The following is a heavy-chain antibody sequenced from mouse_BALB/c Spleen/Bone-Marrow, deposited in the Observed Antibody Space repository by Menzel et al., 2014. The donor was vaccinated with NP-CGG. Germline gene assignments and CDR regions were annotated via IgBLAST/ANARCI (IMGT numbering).Heavy chain of an antibody. CDR1: DISITTGNYR. CDR2: MYYSGTI. J-gene: IGHJ4*01. CDR3: ARDRYGYAMDY. Sequence: EVKLQESGPGLVKPSQTVSLTCTVTDISITTGNYRWSWIRQFPGNKLEWIGYMYYSGTITYNPSLTSRTTITRDTSKNQVFLEMNSLAAEDTATYFCARDRYGYAMDYWSQGTSVTVSS. D-gene: IGHD2-14*01. V-gene: IGHV3-5*02.